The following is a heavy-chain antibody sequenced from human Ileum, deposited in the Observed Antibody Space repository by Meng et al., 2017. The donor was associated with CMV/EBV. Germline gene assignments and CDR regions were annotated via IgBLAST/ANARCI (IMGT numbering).Heavy chain of an antibody. Sequence: ASVKVSCKASGYTFTSYDINWVRQATGQGLEWMGWMNPNSGNTGYAQKFQGRVTMTRNTSISTAYMELSSLRSEDTAVYYCARGRSPGIAAAGIWSYYYGMDVWGQGTTVTVSS. CDR2: MNPNSGNT. V-gene: IGHV1-8*01. CDR1: GYTFTSYD. J-gene: IGHJ6*02. D-gene: IGHD6-13*01. CDR3: ARGRSPGIAAAGIWSYYYGMDV.